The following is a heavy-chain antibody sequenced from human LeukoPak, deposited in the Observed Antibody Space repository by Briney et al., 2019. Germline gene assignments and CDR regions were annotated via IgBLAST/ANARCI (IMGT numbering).Heavy chain of an antibody. V-gene: IGHV4-4*07. CDR1: GGSISSYY. CDR3: ARGSAVGTRYDY. Sequence: SETLSLTCTVSGGSISSYYWSWIRQPAGKGLEWIGRIYTSGSTNYNPSLKGRVTMSVDTSKNQFSLKLSSVTAADTAVYYCARGSAVGTRYDYWGQGTLVTVSS. J-gene: IGHJ4*02. CDR2: IYTSGST. D-gene: IGHD1-1*01.